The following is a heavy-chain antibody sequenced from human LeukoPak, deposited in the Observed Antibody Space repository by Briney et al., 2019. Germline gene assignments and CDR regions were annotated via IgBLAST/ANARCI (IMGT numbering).Heavy chain of an antibody. CDR3: ARGHGSWGSSSSGWFDP. V-gene: IGHV4-34*01. D-gene: IGHD6-6*01. J-gene: IGHJ5*02. CDR1: GGSFSGYY. CDR2: INHSGST. Sequence: PSETLSLTCAVYGGSFSGYYWSWIRQPPGKGLEWIGEINHSGSTNYNPSLKSRVTISVDTSKNQFSLKLGSVTAADTAVYYCARGHGSWGSSSSGWFDPWGQGTLVTVSS.